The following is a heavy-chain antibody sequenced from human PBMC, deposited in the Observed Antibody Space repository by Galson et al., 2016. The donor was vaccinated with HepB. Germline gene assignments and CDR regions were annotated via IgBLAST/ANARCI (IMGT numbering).Heavy chain of an antibody. CDR3: AKVLEHGRGDF. CDR2: ISGSGGGT. D-gene: IGHD3-3*01. CDR1: GFTFSTYA. V-gene: IGHV3-23*01. Sequence: SLRLSCAASGFTFSTYAMSWVRQAPGKGLEWFSVISGSGGGTKYADSVKGRFTISGDNSKNTLYLQMNSLRAEDTAIYYCAKVLEHGRGDFWGQETLVTVS. J-gene: IGHJ4*02.